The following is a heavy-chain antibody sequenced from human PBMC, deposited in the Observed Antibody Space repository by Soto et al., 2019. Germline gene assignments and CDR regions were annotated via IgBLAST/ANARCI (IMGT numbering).Heavy chain of an antibody. CDR1: GFTVINNY. CDR2: IYSGGST. Sequence: EVQLVETGGGLIQIGGSLRLSCAASGFTVINNYMSWVRQAPGTGLEWVSVIYSGGSTYYADSVKGRFTISRDNSKNTLYLQMNSLRDEDTAVYYCARGLITWSSDYWGQGTLVTVSS. V-gene: IGHV3-53*02. CDR3: ARGLITWSSDY. J-gene: IGHJ4*02. D-gene: IGHD3-10*01.